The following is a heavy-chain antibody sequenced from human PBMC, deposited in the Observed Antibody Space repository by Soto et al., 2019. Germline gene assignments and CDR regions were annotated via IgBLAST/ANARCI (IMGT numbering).Heavy chain of an antibody. V-gene: IGHV1-69*08. J-gene: IGHJ6*02. CDR2: IIPILGIA. CDR3: ARDSGGSWIPGNGMDV. CDR1: GGTFSSYT. Sequence: QVQLVQSGAEVTKPGSSVKVSCKASGGTFSSYTISWVRQAPGQGLEWMGRIIPILGIANYAQKFQGRVTITADKSTSTAYMELSSLRSEDTAVYYCARDSGGSWIPGNGMDVWGQGTTVTVSS. D-gene: IGHD6-13*01.